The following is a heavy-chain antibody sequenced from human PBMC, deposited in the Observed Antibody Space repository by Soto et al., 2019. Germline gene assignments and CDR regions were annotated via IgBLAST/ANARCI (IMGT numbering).Heavy chain of an antibody. CDR2: IYYSWIT. D-gene: IGHD2-15*01. Sequence: SETLSLTCTLSSGSISSYYWSWIRQPPGRGLVLIGYIYYSWITNYNPSLKSRVTISVDTSKNQFFLKLSSVTAADTAVYYCARGLYCSGGSCYAPQQYYFDYWGQGTRVTVS. J-gene: IGHJ4*02. V-gene: IGHV4-59*01. CDR1: SGSISSYY. CDR3: ARGLYCSGGSCYAPQQYYFDY.